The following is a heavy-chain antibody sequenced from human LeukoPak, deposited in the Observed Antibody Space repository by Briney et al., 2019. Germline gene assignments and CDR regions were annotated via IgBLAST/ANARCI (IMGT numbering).Heavy chain of an antibody. V-gene: IGHV4-59*01. CDR1: GVSISSYY. J-gene: IGHJ4*02. Sequence: PSETLSLTCAVSGVSISSYYWSWIRQPPGKGLEWIGYIYYSGSTNYNPSLKSRVTISVDTSKNQFSLKLSSVTAADTAVYYCARVSYSGSYPFDYWGQGTLVTVSS. CDR3: ARVSYSGSYPFDY. D-gene: IGHD3-10*01. CDR2: IYYSGST.